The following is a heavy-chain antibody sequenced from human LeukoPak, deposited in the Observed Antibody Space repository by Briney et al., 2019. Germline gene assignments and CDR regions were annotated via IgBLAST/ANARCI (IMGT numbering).Heavy chain of an antibody. D-gene: IGHD6-19*01. V-gene: IGHV4-34*01. J-gene: IGHJ3*02. CDR3: ARAAVDLSGPDAFDI. Sequence: SETLSLTCAVYGGSFSGYYWSWIRQPPGKGLEWIGEINHSGSTNYNPSLKSRVTISVKTSKNQFSLKLSSVTAADTAVYYCARAAVDLSGPDAFDIWGQGTMVTVSS. CDR1: GGSFSGYY. CDR2: INHSGST.